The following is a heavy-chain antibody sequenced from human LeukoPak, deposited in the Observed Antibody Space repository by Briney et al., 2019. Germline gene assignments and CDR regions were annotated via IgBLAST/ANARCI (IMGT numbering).Heavy chain of an antibody. V-gene: IGHV3-21*06. J-gene: IGHJ4*02. CDR1: GFTFSSYA. Sequence: GGSLRLSCAASGFTFSSYAMNWVRQAPGKGLEWVASITSSGSHIYYGDSVDGRFTISRDNAKDSLFLQMNSLRVEDTAVYYCARSGGLYYDSWSGFYSASRELDYWGQGTLVTVSS. D-gene: IGHD3-3*01. CDR3: ARSGGLYYDSWSGFYSASRELDY. CDR2: ITSSGSHI.